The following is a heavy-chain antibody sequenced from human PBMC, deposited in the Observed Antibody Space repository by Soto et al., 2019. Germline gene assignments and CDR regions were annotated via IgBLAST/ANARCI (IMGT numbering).Heavy chain of an antibody. Sequence: GSLRLSCAAPGFTFSSYAMHWVRQAPGKGLEWVAVISYDGSNKYYADSVKGRFTISRDNSKNTLYLQMNSLRAEDTAVYYCARDRGITIFGVPYLNWFDPWGQGTLVTVSS. J-gene: IGHJ5*02. CDR3: ARDRGITIFGVPYLNWFDP. CDR2: ISYDGSNK. V-gene: IGHV3-30-3*01. D-gene: IGHD3-3*01. CDR1: GFTFSSYA.